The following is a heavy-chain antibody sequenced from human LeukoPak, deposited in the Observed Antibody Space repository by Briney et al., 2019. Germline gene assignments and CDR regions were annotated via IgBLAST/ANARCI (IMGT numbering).Heavy chain of an antibody. Sequence: GGSLRLSCAASGFSFNSDWMDWVRQAPGKGLEWVSLIYSGGAIRYADSVKGRFTISRDSSKNTLFLQMNDLTVEDTARYYCARRPGNWGQGILVTVSS. CDR1: GFSFNSDW. CDR3: ARRPGN. CDR2: IYSGGAI. V-gene: IGHV3-53*01. D-gene: IGHD1-14*01. J-gene: IGHJ4*02.